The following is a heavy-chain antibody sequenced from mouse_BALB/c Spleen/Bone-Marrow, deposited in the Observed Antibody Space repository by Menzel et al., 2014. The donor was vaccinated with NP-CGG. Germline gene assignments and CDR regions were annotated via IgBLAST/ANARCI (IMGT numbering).Heavy chain of an antibody. CDR1: GYSITGGYS. CDR3: ARSRTQLGLPFDY. J-gene: IGHJ2*01. V-gene: IGHV3-1*02. D-gene: IGHD3-1*01. CDR2: IHYSGST. Sequence: EVHLVESGPDLVKPSQSLSLTCTVTGYSITGGYSWQWIRRFAGNKLEWMGYIHYSGSTNYNPSFKSQISFTRDTSKNQFFLQLNSVTTKDTATYYCARSRTQLGLPFDYWGQGTTLTVSS.